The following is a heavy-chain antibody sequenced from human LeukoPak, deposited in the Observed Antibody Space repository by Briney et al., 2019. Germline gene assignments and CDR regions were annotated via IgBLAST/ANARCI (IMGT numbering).Heavy chain of an antibody. D-gene: IGHD3-3*01. Sequence: SVKVSCKASGGTFSSYAISWVRQAPGQGLEWMGGIIPIFGTANYAQKFQGRVTITADESTSTAYMELSSLRSGDTAVYYCARSLWSGYYHYYYYYMDVWGKGTTVTVSS. CDR2: IIPIFGTA. CDR1: GGTFSSYA. CDR3: ARSLWSGYYHYYYYYMDV. J-gene: IGHJ6*03. V-gene: IGHV1-69*13.